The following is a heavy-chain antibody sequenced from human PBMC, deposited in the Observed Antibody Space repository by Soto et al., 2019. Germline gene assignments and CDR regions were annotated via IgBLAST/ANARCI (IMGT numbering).Heavy chain of an antibody. J-gene: IGHJ5*02. V-gene: IGHV3-23*01. CDR1: GFTFSSYA. Sequence: PGGSLRLSCAASGFTFSSYAMSWVRQAPGKGLEWVSAISGSGGSTYYADSVKGRFTISRDNSKNTLYLQMNSLRAKDTAVYYCAKGENVLLWFGGQRLVKWFDPWGQGTLVTVPS. CDR3: AKGENVLLWFGGQRLVKWFDP. D-gene: IGHD3-10*01. CDR2: ISGSGGST.